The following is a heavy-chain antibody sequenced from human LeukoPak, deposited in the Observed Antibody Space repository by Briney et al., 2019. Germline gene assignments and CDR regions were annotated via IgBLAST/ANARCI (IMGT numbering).Heavy chain of an antibody. V-gene: IGHV3-7*04. CDR3: ARDGYATGSHDY. D-gene: IGHD3-10*01. CDR2: IKQDGSEK. CDR1: EFTFSSYW. Sequence: GGSLRLSCAASEFTFSSYWMSWVRQAPGKGLEWVANIKQDGSEKSYVDSVKGRFMISRDNPKNSLHLQMNSLGAEDTAVYYCARDGYATGSHDYWGQGTLVTVSS. J-gene: IGHJ4*02.